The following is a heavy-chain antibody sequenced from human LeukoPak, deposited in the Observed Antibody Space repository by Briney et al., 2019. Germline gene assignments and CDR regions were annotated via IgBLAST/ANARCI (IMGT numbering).Heavy chain of an antibody. CDR2: IRSKAYGGTT. J-gene: IGHJ4*02. Sequence: PGRSLRLSCTASGFTFGDYAMSWVRQAPGKGLEWVGFIRSKAYGGTTEYAASVKGRFTISRDDSKSIAYLQMNSLKTEDTAVYYCTIWSIAARPSLRWGQGTLVTVSS. CDR3: TIWSIAARPSLR. D-gene: IGHD6-6*01. CDR1: GFTFGDYA. V-gene: IGHV3-49*04.